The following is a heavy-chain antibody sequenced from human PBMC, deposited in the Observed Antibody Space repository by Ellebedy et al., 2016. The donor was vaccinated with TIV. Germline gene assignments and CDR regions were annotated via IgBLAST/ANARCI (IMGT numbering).Heavy chain of an antibody. CDR3: ARIRSTSHSDY. Sequence: SWIRQPPGKALEWLAHIFSNDEKSYSTSLKSRLTISKDTSKSQVVLTMTNMDPVDTATYYCARIRSTSHSDYWGQGTLVTVSS. V-gene: IGHV2-26*01. J-gene: IGHJ4*02. D-gene: IGHD2-2*01. CDR2: IFSNDEK.